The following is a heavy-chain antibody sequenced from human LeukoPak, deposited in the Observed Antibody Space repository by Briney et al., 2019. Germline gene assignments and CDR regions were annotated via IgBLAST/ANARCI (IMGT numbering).Heavy chain of an antibody. CDR3: ARLTYYYGSSGYEIGFDY. Sequence: SETLSLTCTVSGGSIRSYYWSWIRQTPGKGLEWIGYIDYTGSTNYNPSLKGRVTISVDTSKNQFSLKLSSVTAADTAVYYCARLTYYYGSSGYEIGFDYWGQGTLVTVSS. J-gene: IGHJ4*02. D-gene: IGHD3-22*01. V-gene: IGHV4-59*08. CDR1: GGSIRSYY. CDR2: IDYTGST.